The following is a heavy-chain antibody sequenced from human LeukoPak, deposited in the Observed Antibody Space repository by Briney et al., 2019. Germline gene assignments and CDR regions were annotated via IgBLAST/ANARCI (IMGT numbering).Heavy chain of an antibody. V-gene: IGHV4-61*08. CDR2: IYYSGST. Sequence: SQTLSLTCAVSGGSISSGGYYWSWIRQPPGKGLEWIGYIYYSGSTNYNPSLKSRVTISVDTSKNQFSLKLSSVTAADTAVYYCARGREYCSSTSCRTLFDPWGQGTLVTVSS. CDR3: ARGREYCSSTSCRTLFDP. CDR1: GGSISSGGYY. J-gene: IGHJ5*02. D-gene: IGHD2-2*01.